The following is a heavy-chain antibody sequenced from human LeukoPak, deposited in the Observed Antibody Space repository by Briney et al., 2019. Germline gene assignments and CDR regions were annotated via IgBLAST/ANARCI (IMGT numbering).Heavy chain of an antibody. CDR2: INPSGGST. V-gene: IGHV1-46*01. D-gene: IGHD4-23*01. Sequence: ASVTVSFLGSGCTFTHYFMHWVGPAPGQGVEWMGIINPSGGSTSYAQKFQGRVTMTRDTSTSTVYMELSSLRSEDTAVYYCAKVAYGGNEGVGYWGQGTLITVSS. J-gene: IGHJ4*02. CDR1: GCTFTHYF. CDR3: AKVAYGGNEGVGY.